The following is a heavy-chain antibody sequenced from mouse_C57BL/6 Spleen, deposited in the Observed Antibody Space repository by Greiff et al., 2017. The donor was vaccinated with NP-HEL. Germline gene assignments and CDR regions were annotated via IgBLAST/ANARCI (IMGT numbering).Heavy chain of an antibody. Sequence: VQLQQSGAELVKPGASVKISCKASGYAFSSYWMNWVKQRPGKGLEWIGQIYPGDGDTNYNGKFKGKATLTADKSSSTAYRQRSSLTSEDSAGYCWARRDLEYYGSIYGYFDVWGTGTTVTVAS. CDR2: IYPGDGDT. CDR3: ARRDLEYYGSIYGYFDV. J-gene: IGHJ1*03. D-gene: IGHD1-1*01. V-gene: IGHV1-80*01. CDR1: GYAFSSYW.